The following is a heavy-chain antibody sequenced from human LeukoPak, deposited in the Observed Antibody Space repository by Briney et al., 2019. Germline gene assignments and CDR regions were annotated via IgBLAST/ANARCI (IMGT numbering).Heavy chain of an antibody. CDR2: IYTSGST. D-gene: IGHD2-15*01. CDR1: GGSISSYY. Sequence: SETLSLTCTVSGGSISSYYWSWIRQPAGKGLEWIGRIYTSGSTNYNPSLKSRVTISVDTSKNQFSLKLSSVTAADTAVYYCARDPPAATSYYYYYYMDVWGKGTTVTVSS. V-gene: IGHV4-4*07. CDR3: ARDPPAATSYYYYYYMDV. J-gene: IGHJ6*03.